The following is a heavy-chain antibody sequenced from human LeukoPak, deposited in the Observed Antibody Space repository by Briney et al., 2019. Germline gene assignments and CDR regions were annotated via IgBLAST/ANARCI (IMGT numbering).Heavy chain of an antibody. Sequence: SETLSLTCTVSGGSISSYYWSWIRQPPGKGLEWIGYIYYSGSTNYNPSLKSRVTISVDTSKNQFSLKLSSVTAADTAVCYCARDTRAAGWYLDYWGQGTLVTVSS. CDR3: ARDTRAAGWYLDY. CDR1: GGSISSYY. CDR2: IYYSGST. V-gene: IGHV4-59*01. J-gene: IGHJ4*02. D-gene: IGHD6-19*01.